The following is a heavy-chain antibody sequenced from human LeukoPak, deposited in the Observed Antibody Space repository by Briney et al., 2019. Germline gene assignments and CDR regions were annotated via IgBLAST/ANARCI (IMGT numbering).Heavy chain of an antibody. V-gene: IGHV1-2*06. CDR2: INPNSGGT. J-gene: IGHJ5*02. D-gene: IGHD3-22*01. CDR1: GYTFTGYY. Sequence: ASVKVSCXASGYTFTGYYMHWVRQARGQGLEWMGRINPNSGGTNYAQEFQGRVTMTRDTSISTAYMELSRLRSDDTAVYYCARTYYYDSSGYYSSGWFDPWGQGTLVTVSS. CDR3: ARTYYYDSSGYYSSGWFDP.